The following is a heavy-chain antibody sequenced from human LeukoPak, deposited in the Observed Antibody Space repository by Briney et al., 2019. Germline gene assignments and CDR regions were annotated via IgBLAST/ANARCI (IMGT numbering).Heavy chain of an antibody. D-gene: IGHD3-22*01. CDR1: GGTFSSYA. V-gene: IGHV1-69*04. CDR2: IIPIFGIA. Sequence: ASVKVSCKASGGTFSSYAISWVRQAPGQGLEWMGRIIPIFGIANYAQKFQGRVTITADKSTSTAYMELSSLRSEDTAVYYCAIDGYYYDSSGSPLEYWGPGTLVNVSS. J-gene: IGHJ4*02. CDR3: AIDGYYYDSSGSPLEY.